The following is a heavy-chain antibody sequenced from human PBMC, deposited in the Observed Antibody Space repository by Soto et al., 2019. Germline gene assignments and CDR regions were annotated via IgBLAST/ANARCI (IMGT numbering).Heavy chain of an antibody. CDR1: GFSFSTYG. Sequence: GGSLRLSCVVSGFSFSTYGVTWVRQAPGKGLEWVCGVSGGSGVTHYTDSVKGRFTISGDDSKNTVYLQMHSLRGEDTAVYYCTRWNGYGDLWGQGTLVTVSS. CDR2: VSGGSGVT. D-gene: IGHD1-1*01. CDR3: TRWNGYGDL. J-gene: IGHJ5*02. V-gene: IGHV3-23*01.